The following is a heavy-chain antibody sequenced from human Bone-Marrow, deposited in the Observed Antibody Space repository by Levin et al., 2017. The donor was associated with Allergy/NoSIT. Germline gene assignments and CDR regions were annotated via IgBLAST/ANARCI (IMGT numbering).Heavy chain of an antibody. D-gene: IGHD3-10*01. CDR3: AKGELLLWFGGIDY. CDR1: GFTFSSYA. J-gene: IGHJ4*02. V-gene: IGHV3-23*01. CDR2: ISGSGGST. Sequence: QAGGSLRLSCAASGFTFSSYAMSWVRQAPGKGLEWVSAISGSGGSTYYADSVKGRFTISRDNSKNTLYLQMNSLRAEDTAVYYCAKGELLLWFGGIDYWGQGTLVTVSS.